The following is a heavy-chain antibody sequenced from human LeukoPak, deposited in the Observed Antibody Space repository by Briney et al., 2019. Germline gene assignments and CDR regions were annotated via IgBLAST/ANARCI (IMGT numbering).Heavy chain of an antibody. J-gene: IGHJ4*02. D-gene: IGHD5-18*01. CDR3: ARDVGGYSYGFVY. CDR2: ISSSSSYI. CDR1: GFTFSSNS. V-gene: IGHV3-21*01. Sequence: GGSLRLSCAASGFTFSSNSMNWVRQAPGKGLEWVSSISSSSSYIYYADSVKGRFTISRDNAKNSLYLQMNSLRAEDTAVYYCARDVGGYSYGFVYWGQGTLVTVSS.